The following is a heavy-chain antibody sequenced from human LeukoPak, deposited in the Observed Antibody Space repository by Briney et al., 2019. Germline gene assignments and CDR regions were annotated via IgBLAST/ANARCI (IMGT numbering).Heavy chain of an antibody. V-gene: IGHV4-59*08. CDR3: ARGQARPSWFDP. D-gene: IGHD6-6*01. CDR1: GGSISSYY. Sequence: SETLSLTCTVSGGSISSYYWSWIRQPPGKGLEWIGYIYYSGSTNYNPSLKSRVTISVDTSKNQFSLKLSSVTAADTAVYYCARGQARPSWFDPWGQGTLVTVSS. J-gene: IGHJ5*02. CDR2: IYYSGST.